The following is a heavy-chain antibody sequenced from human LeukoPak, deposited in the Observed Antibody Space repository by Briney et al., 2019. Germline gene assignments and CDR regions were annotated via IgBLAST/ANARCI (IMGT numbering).Heavy chain of an antibody. V-gene: IGHV4-31*03. CDR3: ARDKVSAGYDILTGYHDAFDI. CDR1: GGSISSGGYY. J-gene: IGHJ3*02. Sequence: SETLSLTCTVSGGSISSGGYYWSWIRQHPGKGLEWIGYIYYSGSNYYNPSLKSRVTISVDTSKNQFSLKLSSVTAAGTAVYYCARDKVSAGYDILTGYHDAFDIWGQGTMVTVSS. CDR2: IYYSGSN. D-gene: IGHD3-9*01.